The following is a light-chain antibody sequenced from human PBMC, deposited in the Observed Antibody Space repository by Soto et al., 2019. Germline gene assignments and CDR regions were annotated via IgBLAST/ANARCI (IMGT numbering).Light chain of an antibody. V-gene: IGLV1-51*01. J-gene: IGLJ2*01. CDR3: GTWDINLDTVV. CDR2: DNH. Sequence: QSVLTQPPSVSAAPGQRVTISCSGSSSNIGGNYVSWYQVVPRTAPKLLIYDNHKRPSGVPDRFSGSKSGTSATLGIADLHAGDEAHYYCGTWDINLDTVVFGGGTKVTVL. CDR1: SSNIGGNY.